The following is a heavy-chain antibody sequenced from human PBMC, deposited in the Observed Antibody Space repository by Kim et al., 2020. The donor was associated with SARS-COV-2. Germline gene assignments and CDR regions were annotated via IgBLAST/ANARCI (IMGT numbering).Heavy chain of an antibody. D-gene: IGHD2-2*01. CDR3: ARATGYCSSTSCYVPESHYYYGMDV. V-gene: IGHV1-69*13. CDR2: IIPIFGTA. J-gene: IGHJ6*02. Sequence: SVKVSCKASGGTFSSYAISWVRQAPGQGLEWMGGIIPIFGTANYAQKFLGRVTITADESTSTAYMELSSLRSEETAVYYCARATGYCSSTSCYVPESHYYYGMDVWGQGTTVTVSS. CDR1: GGTFSSYA.